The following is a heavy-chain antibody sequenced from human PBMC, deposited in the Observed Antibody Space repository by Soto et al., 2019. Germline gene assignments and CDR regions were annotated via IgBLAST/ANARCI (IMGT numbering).Heavy chain of an antibody. J-gene: IGHJ6*03. D-gene: IGHD6-13*01. V-gene: IGHV3-30*03. CDR2: ISYDGSNK. CDR3: ATGGQQLPLYYYYYMDV. Sequence: GGSLRLSCAASGFTSSSYGMHWVRQAPGKGLEWVAVISYDGSNKYYADSVKGRFTISRDNSKNTLYLQMNSLRAEDTAVYYCATGGQQLPLYYYYYMDVWGKGTTVTVSS. CDR1: GFTSSSYG.